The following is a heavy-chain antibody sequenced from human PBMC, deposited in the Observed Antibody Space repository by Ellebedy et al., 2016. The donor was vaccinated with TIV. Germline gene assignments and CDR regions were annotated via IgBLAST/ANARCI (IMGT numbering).Heavy chain of an antibody. D-gene: IGHD5-18*01. CDR2: INPSGGST. Sequence: ASVKVSCKSSGYPFIDYYMRWVRQAPGQGPEWMGIINPSGGSTSYAQKFQGRVTMTRDTSTSTVYMELSSLRSEDTAVYYCARGVSYGLEYWGQGTLVTVSS. V-gene: IGHV1-46*01. CDR1: GYPFIDYY. CDR3: ARGVSYGLEY. J-gene: IGHJ4*02.